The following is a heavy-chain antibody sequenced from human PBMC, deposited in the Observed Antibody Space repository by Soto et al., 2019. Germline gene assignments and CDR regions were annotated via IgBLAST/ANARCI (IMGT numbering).Heavy chain of an antibody. CDR1: GFTFSSYG. J-gene: IGHJ6*02. V-gene: IGHV3-30*03. D-gene: IGHD2-2*01. Sequence: PWSSLRLSCAASGFTFSSYGMHWVRQAPGKVLEWVEVISYDGSNKYYADSLKVRFTISRDNSKNTLYLQMNSLRAEDTAVYYCAGRPAASLLDPPPYYGMDVWGQGTTVTVSS. CDR3: AGRPAASLLDPPPYYGMDV. CDR2: ISYDGSNK.